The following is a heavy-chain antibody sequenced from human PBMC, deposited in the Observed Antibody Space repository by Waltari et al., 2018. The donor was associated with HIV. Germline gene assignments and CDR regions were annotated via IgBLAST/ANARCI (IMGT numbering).Heavy chain of an antibody. D-gene: IGHD3-22*01. Sequence: EVQLVQSGAEVKKPGESLRFSCTSSGYSFTSYWVNWVRQMPGKGLEWMGRIDPSDSYTNYSPSFQGHVTISVDKSVSTAYLQWSSLKASDTAMYYCAREYYDTSGYSWDYWGQGTLVTVSS. CDR2: IDPSDSYT. J-gene: IGHJ4*02. CDR1: GYSFTSYW. V-gene: IGHV5-10-1*01. CDR3: AREYYDTSGYSWDY.